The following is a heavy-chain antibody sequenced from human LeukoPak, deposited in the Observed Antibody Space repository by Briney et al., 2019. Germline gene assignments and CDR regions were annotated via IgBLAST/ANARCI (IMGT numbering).Heavy chain of an antibody. Sequence: SETLSLTCTVSGGSLTSHYLSWIRQPPGKGLEWIGYFYYSGSTNYNPSLESRVTMSVDTSRTHLYLNLSSVTAADTAMYYCARSGGRDGYNFGYWGPGTLVTVSS. CDR3: ARSGGRDGYNFGY. V-gene: IGHV4-59*08. CDR1: GGSLTSHY. D-gene: IGHD5-24*01. CDR2: FYYSGST. J-gene: IGHJ4*02.